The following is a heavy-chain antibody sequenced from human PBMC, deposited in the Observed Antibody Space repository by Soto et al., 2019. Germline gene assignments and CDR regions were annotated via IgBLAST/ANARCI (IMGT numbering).Heavy chain of an antibody. Sequence: EVQLVESGGGLVQPGGSLRLSCAASGFTFRNYWMSWVRQAPGKGLEWVANIQEDGSERHYVDSVKGRFTIARDNGESSLFLEMHSLRAEDTAVYYCARENWYFDLWGRGTLVIVSS. CDR3: ARENWYFDL. V-gene: IGHV3-7*01. CDR1: GFTFRNYW. CDR2: IQEDGSER. J-gene: IGHJ2*01.